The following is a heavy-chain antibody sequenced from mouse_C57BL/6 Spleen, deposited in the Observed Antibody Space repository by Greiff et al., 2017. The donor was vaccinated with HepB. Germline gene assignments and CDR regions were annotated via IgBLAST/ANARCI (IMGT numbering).Heavy chain of an antibody. J-gene: IGHJ3*01. Sequence: QVQLQQSGPALAKPGPSEQISCQAYGYALSSSWANWVKQRPGKGLEWIGRIYPGDGDTNYNGKFKGKATLTADKSSSTAYMQLSSLTSEDSAVYFCASSDGCDYDPFAYWGQGALGTVS. CDR2: IYPGDGDT. CDR3: ASSDGCDYDPFAY. V-gene: IGHV1-82*01. CDR1: GYALSSSW. D-gene: IGHD2-4*01.